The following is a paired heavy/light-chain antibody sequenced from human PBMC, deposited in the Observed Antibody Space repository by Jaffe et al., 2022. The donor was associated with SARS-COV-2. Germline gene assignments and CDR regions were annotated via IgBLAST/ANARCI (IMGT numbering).Light chain of an antibody. Sequence: DIVMTQSPDSLAVSLGETATINCKSSQSLLYSSNNRNYLVWYQQKPGQPPKLLISWASTREPGVPARFSGSGSGTDFSLTISSVQAEDVAVYYCQQYYSPPPNTFGQGTKVEIK. CDR2: WAS. CDR3: QQYYSPPPNT. CDR1: QSLLYSSNNRNY. V-gene: IGKV4-1*01. J-gene: IGKJ2*01.
Heavy chain of an antibody. D-gene: IGHD3-22*01. CDR3: ARDAYYYDGSGQPSYYFDH. J-gene: IGHJ4*02. CDR2: IYPSGNSN. Sequence: QVQLVQSGAEMKRPGASVKVSCKASGFTFNNYNLHWLRQAPGQRPEWMGIIYPSGNSNINAQKLQDRVTMTRDTSANTVYLELSRLTSYDTAVYYCARDAYYYDGSGQPSYYFDHWGQGTLVTVSS. CDR1: GFTFNNYN. V-gene: IGHV1-46*02.